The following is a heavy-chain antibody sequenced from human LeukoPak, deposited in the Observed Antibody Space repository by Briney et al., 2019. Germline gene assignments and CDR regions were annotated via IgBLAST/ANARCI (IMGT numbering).Heavy chain of an antibody. V-gene: IGHV1-3*01. CDR2: INAGNGYT. Sequence: ASVTVSCKASGYTFTNHAIHWVRLAPGQRLEWMGWINAGNGYTEYPQNFRDRVTITRDTSANTVYMELSSLRSEDTAVYFCARAECASCYLVDFWGQGTLITVSS. D-gene: IGHD2-2*01. CDR3: ARAECASCYLVDF. CDR1: GYTFTNHA. J-gene: IGHJ4*02.